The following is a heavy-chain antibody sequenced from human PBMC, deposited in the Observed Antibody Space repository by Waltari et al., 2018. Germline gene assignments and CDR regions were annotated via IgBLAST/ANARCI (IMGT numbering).Heavy chain of an antibody. D-gene: IGHD1-26*01. CDR2: IKYGDGAA. V-gene: IGHV3-64*07. Sequence: EEQLVESGGGLVQPGGSLRLSCTASGFSFSLYSMHWVRQAPGKGLESVSAIKYGDGAAFYAASVWGRFTISRDNSKNMVYLQMGSLRPEDMGVYYCARVGGTSVFDIWGQGTRVTVSS. CDR1: GFSFSLYS. CDR3: ARVGGTSVFDI. J-gene: IGHJ3*02.